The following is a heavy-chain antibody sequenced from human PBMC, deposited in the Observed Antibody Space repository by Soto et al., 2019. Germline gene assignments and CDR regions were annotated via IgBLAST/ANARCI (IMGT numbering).Heavy chain of an antibody. D-gene: IGHD6-13*01. CDR1: GDSDSSNIAA. CDR2: TYYRSKWYN. CDR3: ARERAAAGLYYYYYGMDV. V-gene: IGHV6-1*01. J-gene: IGHJ6*02. Sequence: PSQTHSLTCDISGDSDSSNIAAWNWIRQSPSRGLEWLGRTYYRSKWYNDYAVSVKSRITINPDTSKNQFSLQLNSVTPEDTAVYYCARERAAAGLYYYYYGMDVWGQGTTVTVSS.